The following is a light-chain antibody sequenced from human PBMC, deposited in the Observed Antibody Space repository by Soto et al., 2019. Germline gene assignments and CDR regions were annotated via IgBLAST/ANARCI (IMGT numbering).Light chain of an antibody. V-gene: IGLV1-51*01. J-gene: IGLJ2*01. Sequence: QSVLTQPPSMSAAPGQKVPISCSGSSSNIGDNFVSWYQHLPGTAPKLLIFDNSQRPSEIPDRFFGSKSGTIATLAITGPQTGDAAVYYCATWDSKLSAVVFGGGTKLTVL. CDR3: ATWDSKLSAVV. CDR1: SSNIGDNF. CDR2: DNS.